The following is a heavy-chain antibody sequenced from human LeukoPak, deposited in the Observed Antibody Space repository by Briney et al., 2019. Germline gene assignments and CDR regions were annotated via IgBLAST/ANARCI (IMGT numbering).Heavy chain of an antibody. CDR2: ISSDGVYD. CDR1: GFTFSSYA. V-gene: IGHV3-30*01. J-gene: IGHJ4*01. Sequence: GRSLRLSCAASGFTFSSYAMHWVRQAPGKGLEWVSIISSDGVYDYYADAVKGRLTISRDNSKNTLYLQLNSLTTEDTAVYYCARDSTYYYDSGSSGPHYFGNWGQGTLVTVSS. D-gene: IGHD3-10*01. CDR3: ARDSTYYYDSGSSGPHYFGN.